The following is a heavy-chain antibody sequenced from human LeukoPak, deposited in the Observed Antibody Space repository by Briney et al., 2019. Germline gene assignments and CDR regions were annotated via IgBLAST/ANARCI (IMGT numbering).Heavy chain of an antibody. CDR2: FDPEDGET. Sequence: GASVKVSCKVSGYTLTELSMYWVRQAPGKGLEWMGGFDPEDGETIYAQRFQGRVTMTEDTSTDTAYMELSSLRSEDTAVYYCATEGASGSYSQGLIWDYWGQGTLVTVS. D-gene: IGHD1-26*01. V-gene: IGHV1-24*01. CDR3: ATEGASGSYSQGLIWDY. J-gene: IGHJ4*02. CDR1: GYTLTELS.